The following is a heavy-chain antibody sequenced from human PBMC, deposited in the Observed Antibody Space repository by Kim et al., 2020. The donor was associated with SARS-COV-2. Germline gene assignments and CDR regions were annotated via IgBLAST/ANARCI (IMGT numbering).Heavy chain of an antibody. CDR2: IYTSGST. Sequence: SETLSLTCTVSGGSISSGSYYWSWIRQPAGKGLEWIGRIYTSGSTNYNPSLKSRVTISVDTSKNQFSLKLSSVTAADTAVYYCARGQLSGSYTWYFDLWGRGTLVTVSS. V-gene: IGHV4-61*02. CDR3: ARGQLSGSYTWYFDL. D-gene: IGHD1-26*01. J-gene: IGHJ2*01. CDR1: GGSISSGSYY.